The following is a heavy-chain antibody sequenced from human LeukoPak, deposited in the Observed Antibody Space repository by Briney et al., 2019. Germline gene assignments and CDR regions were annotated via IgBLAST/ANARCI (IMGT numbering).Heavy chain of an antibody. CDR1: GFTFSDYY. J-gene: IGHJ4*02. D-gene: IGHD3-22*01. CDR2: ISSSGDYI. CDR3: AKGDSSGYDY. V-gene: IGHV3-11*04. Sequence: GGSLRLSCAASGFTFSDYYMSWIRQAPGKGLEWVSSISSSGDYIYFADSMRGRFTISRDNAKNSLYLQMNSLRAEDTAVYYCAKGDSSGYDYWGQGILVTVSS.